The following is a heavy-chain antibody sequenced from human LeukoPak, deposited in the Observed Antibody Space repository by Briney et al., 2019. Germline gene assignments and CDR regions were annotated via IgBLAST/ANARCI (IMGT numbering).Heavy chain of an antibody. Sequence: GGSLRLSCAASGFTFDDYTMHWVRQAPGKGLEWVSLISWDGGSTYYADSVKGRFTISRDKSKNSLYLQMNSLRTEDTALYYCAKDIERRYFDWLPDYWGQGTLVTVSS. D-gene: IGHD3-9*01. V-gene: IGHV3-43*01. CDR3: AKDIERRYFDWLPDY. J-gene: IGHJ4*02. CDR1: GFTFDDYT. CDR2: ISWDGGST.